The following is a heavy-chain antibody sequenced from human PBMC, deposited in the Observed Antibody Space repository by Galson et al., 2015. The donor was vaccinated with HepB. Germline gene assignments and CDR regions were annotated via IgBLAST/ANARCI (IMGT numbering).Heavy chain of an antibody. CDR3: AKGYLPRIYSGYDWGDAFDI. CDR2: IWYDGSNK. J-gene: IGHJ3*02. Sequence: SLRLSCAAYGFTCSSYGMHWVRQAPGKGVEWVAVIWYDGSNKYYADAVKGRFTISRDNSKNTLYLQMNSLRAEDTAVYYCAKGYLPRIYSGYDWGDAFDIWGPGTLVAVSS. D-gene: IGHD5-12*01. CDR1: GFTCSSYG. V-gene: IGHV3-33*06.